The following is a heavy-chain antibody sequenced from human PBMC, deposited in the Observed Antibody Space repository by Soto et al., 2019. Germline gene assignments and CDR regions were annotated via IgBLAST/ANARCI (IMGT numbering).Heavy chain of an antibody. CDR3: ALRDREYFDY. CDR1: GGTFSSYT. CDR2: IIPILGIA. V-gene: IGHV1-69*02. D-gene: IGHD2-15*01. J-gene: IGHJ4*02. Sequence: QVQLVQSGAEVKKPGSSVKVSCKASGGTFSSYTISWVRQAPGQGLEWMGRIIPILGIANYAQKFQGRVTIXXDKSTSTAYMELSSLRSEDTAVYYCALRDREYFDYWGQGTLVTVSS.